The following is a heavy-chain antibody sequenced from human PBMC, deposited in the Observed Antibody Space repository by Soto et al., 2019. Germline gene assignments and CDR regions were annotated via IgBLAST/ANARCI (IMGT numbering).Heavy chain of an antibody. CDR2: IKSKADGETK. CDR1: GFTFSHAW. D-gene: IGHD2-15*01. J-gene: IGHJ5*02. Sequence: LRLSCAASGFTFSHAWMSWVRQAPGKGLEWVGRIKSKADGETKDYGAPVRGRFTISRDDSKDTLYLQMNSLRIEDTAVYYCCVVKRRDQYSTSGYWFDPWGPGTLVTVSS. CDR3: CVVKRRDQYSTSGYWFDP. V-gene: IGHV3-15*01.